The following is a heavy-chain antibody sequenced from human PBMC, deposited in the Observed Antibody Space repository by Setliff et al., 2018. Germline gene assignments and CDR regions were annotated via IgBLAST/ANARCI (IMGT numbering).Heavy chain of an antibody. D-gene: IGHD1-26*01. CDR3: ARSPSSGAYWNPRPFYSDY. CDR2: IDTSGST. J-gene: IGHJ4*02. V-gene: IGHV4-4*08. Sequence: SETLSLTCTVSGGSINNYYWSWIRQSPGKGLEWIGYIDTSGSTDYNPSLKSRVTILVDTSKNQLSLKLNSVTTADTALYYCARSPSSGAYWNPRPFYSDYWARGTLVTVSS. CDR1: GGSINNYY.